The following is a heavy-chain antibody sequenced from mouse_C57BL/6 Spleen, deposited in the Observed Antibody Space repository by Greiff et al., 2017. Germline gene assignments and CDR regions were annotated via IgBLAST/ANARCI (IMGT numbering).Heavy chain of an antibody. J-gene: IGHJ2*01. CDR1: GFTFSSYA. CDR2: ISDGGSYT. V-gene: IGHV5-4*01. CDR3: AREWGRDFDY. Sequence: EVKLMESGGGLVKPGGSLKLSCAASGFTFSSYAMSWVRQTPEKRLEWVANISDGGSYTYYPDNVKGRFTSAGDKAKNNRYLQMSHLKSEDTAMYYCAREWGRDFDYWGQGTTLTVSS. D-gene: IGHD3-3*01.